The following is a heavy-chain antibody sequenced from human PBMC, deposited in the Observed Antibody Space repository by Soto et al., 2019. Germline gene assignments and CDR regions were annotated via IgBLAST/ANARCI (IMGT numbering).Heavy chain of an antibody. Sequence: SETLSLTCTVSGGSISSGDYYWSWIRQPPGKGLEWIGYIYYSGSTYYNPSLKSRVTISVDTSKNQFSLKLSSVTAADTAVYYCARDSVAGSGSVDYWGQGTLVTVSS. D-gene: IGHD6-19*01. CDR3: ARDSVAGSGSVDY. V-gene: IGHV4-30-4*01. CDR2: IYYSGST. CDR1: GGSISSGDYY. J-gene: IGHJ4*02.